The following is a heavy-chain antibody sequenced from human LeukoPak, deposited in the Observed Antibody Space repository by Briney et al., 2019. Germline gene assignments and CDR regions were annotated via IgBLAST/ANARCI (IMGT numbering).Heavy chain of an antibody. CDR2: IRYDGSNK. D-gene: IGHD6-6*01. CDR1: GFTFSSDG. V-gene: IGHV3-30*02. J-gene: IGHJ4*02. Sequence: GGSLRLSCAASGFTFSSDGMHWVCQAPGRGLEWVAFIRYDGSNKYYADFVKGRFTISRDNSKNTLYLQMNSLRAEDTGVYYCAKELLSSSSAFDYWGQGTLVTVS. CDR3: AKELLSSSSAFDY.